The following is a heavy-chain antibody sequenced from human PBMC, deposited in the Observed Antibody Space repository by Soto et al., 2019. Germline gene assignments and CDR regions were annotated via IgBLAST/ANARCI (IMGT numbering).Heavy chain of an antibody. J-gene: IGHJ4*02. Sequence: GGSLRLSCAASGFTFSSYGMHWVRQAPGKGLEWVAVISYDGSNKYYADSVKGRFTISRDNSKNTLYLQMNSLRAEDTAVYYCANEEGPSDYWGQGTLVTVS. CDR2: ISYDGSNK. V-gene: IGHV3-30*18. CDR1: GFTFSSYG. CDR3: ANEEGPSDY.